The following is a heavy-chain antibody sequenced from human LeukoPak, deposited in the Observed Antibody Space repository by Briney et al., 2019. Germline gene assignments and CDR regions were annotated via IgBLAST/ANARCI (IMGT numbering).Heavy chain of an antibody. J-gene: IGHJ5*02. CDR1: GGTFSSYA. V-gene: IGHV1-69*04. D-gene: IGHD2-2*01. CDR2: IIPILGIA. CDR3: ARILGYCSSTSCGNWFDP. Sequence: SVKVSCKASGGTFSSYAISWVRQAPGQGLEWMGRIIPILGIANYARKFQGRVTITADKSTSTAYMELSSLRSEDTAVYYCARILGYCSSTSCGNWFDPRGQGTLVTVSS.